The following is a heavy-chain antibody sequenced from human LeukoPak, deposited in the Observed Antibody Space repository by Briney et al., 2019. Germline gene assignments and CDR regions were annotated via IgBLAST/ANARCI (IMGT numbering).Heavy chain of an antibody. J-gene: IGHJ4*02. Sequence: PSETLSLTCTVSGGSISTYYWSWIRQPPGKGLEWIAYNYYSGSTNYNPSLKSRVTISVDTSKNQFSLKLSSVTAADTAVYYCARGGSSDPYFDYWGQGTLVTVSS. V-gene: IGHV4-59*08. CDR2: NYYSGST. CDR1: GGSISTYY. D-gene: IGHD3-16*01. CDR3: ARGGSSDPYFDY.